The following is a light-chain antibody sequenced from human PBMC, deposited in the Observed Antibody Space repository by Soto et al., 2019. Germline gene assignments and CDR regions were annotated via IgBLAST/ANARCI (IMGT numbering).Light chain of an antibody. J-gene: IGKJ5*01. CDR1: QTLNNY. V-gene: IGKV1-39*01. CDR3: QQYGTSEII. Sequence: DIQMTQSPASVSASVGDRITITCRASQTLNNYLTWFQQKPGKAPKVLIYAASTLQSGVPSRFSGSGSGADFTLTISRLEPEDLAVFFCQQYGTSEIIFGQGTRLEIK. CDR2: AAS.